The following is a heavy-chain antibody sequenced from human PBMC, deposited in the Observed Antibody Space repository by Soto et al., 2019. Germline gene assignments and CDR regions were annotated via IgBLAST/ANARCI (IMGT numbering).Heavy chain of an antibody. CDR3: ARHGSDITMIAH. D-gene: IGHD3-22*01. Sequence: PSETLSLTCSVSGGSISSSSYYWGWIRQPPGKGLEWIGSIYFSGNIYHNPSLKSRVTMSIDTSKNQFSLKLSSVTAADTAVYYCARHGSDITMIAHCGQRSLVTVSS. CDR2: IYFSGNI. CDR1: GGSISSSSYY. V-gene: IGHV4-39*01. J-gene: IGHJ4*02.